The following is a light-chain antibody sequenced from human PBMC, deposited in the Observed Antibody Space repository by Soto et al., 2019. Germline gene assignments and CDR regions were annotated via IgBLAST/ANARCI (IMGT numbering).Light chain of an antibody. J-gene: IGLJ7*01. Sequence: QSALTQPASVSGSPGQSITISCTGTSSDVGSYNLDSWYQQHPGKAPKLMIYEVSKRPSGVSNRFSGSKSGNTASLTISGLQAEDEADYYCCSYAGSSTYAVFGGGTQLTVL. CDR3: CSYAGSSTYAV. V-gene: IGLV2-23*02. CDR2: EVS. CDR1: SSDVGSYNL.